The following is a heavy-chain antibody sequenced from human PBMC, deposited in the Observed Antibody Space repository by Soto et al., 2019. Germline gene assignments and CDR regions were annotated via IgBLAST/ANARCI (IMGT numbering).Heavy chain of an antibody. CDR1: GLSLRTTGVG. D-gene: IGHD2-21*02. V-gene: IGHV2-5*02. CDR3: VHSRCGAACLHFCSSHYSYGLDV. J-gene: IGHJ6*02. Sequence: QITLKESGPTLVKPTQTLTLTCTFSGLSLRTTGVGVGWVRQPPGKALEWLALLYWDGDKRYRPSLKSRLTISXDXSXKXXVLTITDMDTVDTATYYCVHSRCGAACLHFCSSHYSYGLDVWGQGTTVTVSS. CDR2: LYWDGDK.